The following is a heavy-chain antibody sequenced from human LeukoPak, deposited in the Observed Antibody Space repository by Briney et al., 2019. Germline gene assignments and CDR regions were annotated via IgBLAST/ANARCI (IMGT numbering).Heavy chain of an antibody. CDR3: AKDPDDFWSGY. Sequence: GGSLRLSCAASGFTFSSHAMSWVRQAPGKGLEWVSAISGSGGSTYYADSVKGRFTISRDNSKNTLYLQMNSLRAEDTAVYYCAKDPDDFWSGYWGQGTLVTVSS. V-gene: IGHV3-23*01. D-gene: IGHD3-3*01. CDR2: ISGSGGST. CDR1: GFTFSSHA. J-gene: IGHJ4*02.